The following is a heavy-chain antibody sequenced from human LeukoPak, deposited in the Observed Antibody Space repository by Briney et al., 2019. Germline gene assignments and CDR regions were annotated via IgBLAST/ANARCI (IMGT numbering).Heavy chain of an antibody. Sequence: PSETLSLTRTVSGGSISSSSYYWGWIRQPPGKGLEWIGSIYYSGSTYYNPSLKSRVTISVDTSKNQFSLKLSSVTAADTAVYYCARLAAVWQQLYTTNWFDPWGQGTLVTVSS. V-gene: IGHV4-39*01. J-gene: IGHJ5*02. CDR1: GGSISSSSYY. CDR2: IYYSGST. D-gene: IGHD6-13*01. CDR3: ARLAAVWQQLYTTNWFDP.